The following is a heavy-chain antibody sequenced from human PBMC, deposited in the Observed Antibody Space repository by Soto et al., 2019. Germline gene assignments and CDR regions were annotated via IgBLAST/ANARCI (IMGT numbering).Heavy chain of an antibody. J-gene: IGHJ3*02. CDR1: GFTFSSFV. CDR3: ARDRPGITVFDAFEI. V-gene: IGHV3-30-3*01. CDR2: ISYDGSNK. Sequence: QVQLVESGGGVVQPGRSLRLSCAASGFTFSSFVMHWVRQAPGKGLECVAVISYDGSNKHYADSVKGRFTISRDNSKNTLFLQMNSLRPEDTAVYYCARDRPGITVFDAFEIWGQGTMVTVSS. D-gene: IGHD1-20*01.